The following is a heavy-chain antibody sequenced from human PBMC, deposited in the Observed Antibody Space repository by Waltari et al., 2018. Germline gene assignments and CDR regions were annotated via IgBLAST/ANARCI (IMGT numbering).Heavy chain of an antibody. V-gene: IGHV1-69*04. CDR1: GGTFSSYA. J-gene: IGHJ4*02. CDR2: IIPILGIA. CDR3: APILPGYYDSSPPY. D-gene: IGHD3-22*01. Sequence: QVQLVQSGAEVKKPGSSVKVSCKASGGTFSSYAISWVRQAPGQGLEWMGGIIPILGIANYAQKFQGRVTITADESTSTAYMELSSLRSEDTAVYYCAPILPGYYDSSPPYWGQGTLVTVSS.